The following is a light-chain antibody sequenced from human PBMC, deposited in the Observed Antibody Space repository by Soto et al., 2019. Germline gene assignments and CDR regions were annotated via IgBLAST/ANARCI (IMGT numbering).Light chain of an antibody. CDR1: STDVGGYNY. J-gene: IGLJ1*01. V-gene: IGLV2-14*01. CDR3: GSYTSTDTPFV. Sequence: QSALAQPSSVSGSPGQSITISCTGTSTDVGGYNYVSWYQHHPGKGPKLIIYEVSNRPSGVSDRFSGSKSGNKASLIISNLEAEDASDYYCGSYTSTDTPFVFGTGTKVTVL. CDR2: EVS.